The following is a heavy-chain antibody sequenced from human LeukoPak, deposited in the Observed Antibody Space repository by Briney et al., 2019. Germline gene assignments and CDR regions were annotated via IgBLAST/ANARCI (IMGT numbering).Heavy chain of an antibody. V-gene: IGHV1-46*01. CDR1: GYTFTSYY. D-gene: IGHD5-24*01. J-gene: IGHJ4*02. Sequence: ASVKVSCKASGYTFTSYYMHWVRQAPGQGLEWMGIINPSGGSTNYSQKFQGRVTMTRDTSTSTVYMELSSLRSEDTAVYYCARVGNGYSIDYWGQGTLVTVSS. CDR2: INPSGGST. CDR3: ARVGNGYSIDY.